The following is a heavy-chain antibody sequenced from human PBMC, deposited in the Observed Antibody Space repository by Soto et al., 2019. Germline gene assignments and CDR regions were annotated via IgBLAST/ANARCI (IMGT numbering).Heavy chain of an antibody. V-gene: IGHV3-33*01. CDR3: ARDYSGYDIPDY. CDR2: IWYDGSNK. Sequence: QVQLVESGGGVVQPGRSLRLSCAASGFTFSSYGMHWVRQAPGKGLEWVAVIWYDGSNKYYADSVKGRFTISRDTSKTTLYLQMNSLRAEDTAVYYCARDYSGYDIPDYWGQGTLVTVSS. CDR1: GFTFSSYG. J-gene: IGHJ4*02. D-gene: IGHD5-12*01.